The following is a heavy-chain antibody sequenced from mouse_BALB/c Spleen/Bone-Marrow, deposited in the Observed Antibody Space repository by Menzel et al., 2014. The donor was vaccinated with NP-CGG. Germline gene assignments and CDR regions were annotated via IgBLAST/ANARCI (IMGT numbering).Heavy chain of an antibody. J-gene: IGHJ2*01. V-gene: IGHV3-6*02. CDR2: ISYDGSN. CDR3: ARDNLDY. Sequence: QLQQSGPGLVKPSQSLSLTCSVTGYSITSGYYWNWIRQFPGNKLEWMGYISYDGSNNYNPSLKNRISITRDTSKNQFFLKLNSVTTEDTATYYCARDNLDYWGQGTTLTVSS. CDR1: GYSITSGYY.